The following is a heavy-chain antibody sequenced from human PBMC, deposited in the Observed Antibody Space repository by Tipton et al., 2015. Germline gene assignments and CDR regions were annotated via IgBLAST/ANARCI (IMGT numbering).Heavy chain of an antibody. Sequence: QLVQSGAEVKKPGSSVKVSCKASGGTVSSYSITWVRQAPGQGLEWMGWISPFLGTVIYAQKFQGRVTMTRDTSISTAYMELSSLRSEDTAVYYCARAPRTGTTHYYYYGMDVWGQGTTVTVSS. CDR3: ARAPRTGTTHYYYYGMDV. V-gene: IGHV1-69*06. J-gene: IGHJ6*02. CDR1: GGTVSSYS. D-gene: IGHD1-1*01. CDR2: ISPFLGTV.